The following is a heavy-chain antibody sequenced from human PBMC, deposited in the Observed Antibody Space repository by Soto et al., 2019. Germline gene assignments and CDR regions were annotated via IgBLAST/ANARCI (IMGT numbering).Heavy chain of an antibody. Sequence: GSLRLSCAASVFTFEDHTMHWVRQAPGKGLEWVSLISCDGDSAYYADSVKGRFTISRDNSKNSLYLQMNSLRTEDTALYYCAKGFYYYDSSGHPPDYWGQGTLVTVSS. CDR2: ISCDGDSA. V-gene: IGHV3-43*01. CDR1: VFTFEDHT. D-gene: IGHD3-22*01. CDR3: AKGFYYYDSSGHPPDY. J-gene: IGHJ4*02.